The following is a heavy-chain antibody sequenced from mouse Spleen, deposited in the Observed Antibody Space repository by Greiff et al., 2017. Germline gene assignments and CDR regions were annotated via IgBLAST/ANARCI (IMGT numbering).Heavy chain of an antibody. CDR2: FYPGSGSI. D-gene: IGHD1-1*01. CDR3: ARHEDRALRYGSSGGFDY. CDR1: GYTFTEYT. V-gene: IGHV1-62-2*01. J-gene: IGHJ2*01. Sequence: QVQLQQSGAELVKPGASVKLSCKASGYTFTEYTIHWVKQRSGQGLEWIGWFYPGSGSIKYNEKFKDKATLTADKSSSTVYMELSRLTSEDSAVYFCARHEDRALRYGSSGGFDYWGQGTTLTVSS.